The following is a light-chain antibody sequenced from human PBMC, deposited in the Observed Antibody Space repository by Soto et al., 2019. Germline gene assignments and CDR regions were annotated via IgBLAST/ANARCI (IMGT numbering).Light chain of an antibody. J-gene: IGKJ5*01. V-gene: IGKV1-27*01. Sequence: DIQMTQSPSSLSASVGDRVTITCRASQGISNYLAWYQEKAGKVPKLLIYAASTLQSGVPPRFRGSGSGTDFTLTISSLQPEDVATYYCQKYSSAPHTFGQGTRLEIK. CDR1: QGISNY. CDR2: AAS. CDR3: QKYSSAPHT.